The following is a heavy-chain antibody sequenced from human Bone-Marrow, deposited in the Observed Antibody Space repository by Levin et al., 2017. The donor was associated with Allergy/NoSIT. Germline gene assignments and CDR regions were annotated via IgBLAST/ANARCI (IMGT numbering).Heavy chain of an antibody. CDR3: ARGQPYSSTPYYYYYYMDV. D-gene: IGHD6-13*01. V-gene: IGHV4-34*01. CDR2: INHSGST. J-gene: IGHJ6*03. CDR1: GGSFSGYY. Sequence: SETLSLTCAVYGGSFSGYYWSWIRQPPGKGLEWIGEINHSGSTNYNPSLKSRVTISVDTSKNQFSLKLSSVTAADTAVYYCARGQPYSSTPYYYYYYMDVWGKGTTVTVSS.